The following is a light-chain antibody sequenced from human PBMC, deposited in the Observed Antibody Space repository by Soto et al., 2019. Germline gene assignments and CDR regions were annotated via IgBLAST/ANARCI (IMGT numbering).Light chain of an antibody. J-gene: IGKJ1*01. CDR2: QTS. CDR3: HQRQSWPRT. Sequence: SVLPEYPGTLSFSPGERATLSCRASQSIRSSYLAWYQQKPGQAPRLLIYQTSIRAAGIPARFSASGSGTDFTLTISDVQPEDFALYYCHQRQSWPRTFGQGTKVDIK. CDR1: QSIRSSY. V-gene: IGKV3D-20*02.